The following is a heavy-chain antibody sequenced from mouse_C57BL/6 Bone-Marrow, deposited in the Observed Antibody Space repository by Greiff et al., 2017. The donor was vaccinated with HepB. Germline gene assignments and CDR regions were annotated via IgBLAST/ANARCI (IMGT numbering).Heavy chain of an antibody. J-gene: IGHJ2*01. CDR1: GFTFSSYG. Sequence: VQLKQSGGDLVKPGGSLKLSCAASGFTFSSYGMSWVRQTPDKRLEWVATISSGGSYTYYPDSVKGRFTISRDNAKNTLYLQMSSLKSEDTAMYYCASDDYWGQGTTLTVSS. CDR2: ISSGGSYT. CDR3: ASDDY. V-gene: IGHV5-6*01.